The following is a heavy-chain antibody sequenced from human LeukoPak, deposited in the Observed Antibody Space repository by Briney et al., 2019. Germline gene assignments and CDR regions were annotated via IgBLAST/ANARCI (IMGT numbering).Heavy chain of an antibody. CDR1: GFTFSSNG. D-gene: IGHD3-22*01. CDR2: IWYDGSKK. Sequence: GGSLRLSCAASGFTFSSNGMNWVRQAPGKGLEWVAVIWYDGSKKYYADSVKGRFTISRDNSKNTLFLQMNSLRAEDTAVYYCAKDYYDSSPGYFDYWGQGTLVTVSS. V-gene: IGHV3-33*06. J-gene: IGHJ4*02. CDR3: AKDYYDSSPGYFDY.